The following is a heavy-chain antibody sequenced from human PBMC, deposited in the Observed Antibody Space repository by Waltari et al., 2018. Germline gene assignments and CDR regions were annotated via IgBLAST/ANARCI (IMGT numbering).Heavy chain of an antibody. J-gene: IGHJ4*02. CDR2: IYYSGRT. CDR1: GCSISSSSYY. D-gene: IGHD6-19*01. Sequence: QLQLQESGPGLVKPSETLSLTCTVSGCSISSSSYYWGWIRQPPGKGLEWIGSIYYSGRTYYNPSLKSRVTISVDTSKNQFSLKLSSVTAADTAVYYCARTVRGWYGWDYFDYWGQGTLVTVSS. CDR3: ARTVRGWYGWDYFDY. V-gene: IGHV4-39*01.